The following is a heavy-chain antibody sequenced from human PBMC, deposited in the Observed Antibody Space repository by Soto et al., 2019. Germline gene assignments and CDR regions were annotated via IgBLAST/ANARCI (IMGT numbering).Heavy chain of an antibody. D-gene: IGHD3-10*01. Sequence: PSGGSTSYAQKFQGRVTMTRDTSTSTVYMELSSLRSEDTAVYYCARLKPYYYGSGGGDWFDPWGQGTLVTVSS. CDR3: ARLKPYYYGSGGGDWFDP. V-gene: IGHV1-46*01. CDR2: PSGGST. J-gene: IGHJ5*02.